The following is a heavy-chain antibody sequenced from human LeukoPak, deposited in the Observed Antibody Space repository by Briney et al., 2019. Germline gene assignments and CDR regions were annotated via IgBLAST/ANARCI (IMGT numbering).Heavy chain of an antibody. CDR3: ARGPRENWFDP. D-gene: IGHD1-26*01. CDR1: GYTFTSYD. Sequence: ASVKVSCKDSGYTFTSYDINWVRQATGQGLEWMGWMNPNSGNTGYAQKFQGRVTITRNTSISTAYMELSSLRSEDAAVYYCARGPRENWFDPWGQGTLVTVSS. J-gene: IGHJ5*02. CDR2: MNPNSGNT. V-gene: IGHV1-8*03.